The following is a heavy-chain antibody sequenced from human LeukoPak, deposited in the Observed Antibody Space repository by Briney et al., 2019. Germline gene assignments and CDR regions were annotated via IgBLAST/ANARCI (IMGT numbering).Heavy chain of an antibody. Sequence: GGSLRLSCAASGFTFSSYAMHWVRQAPGKGLEWVAVISYDGSNKYYADSVKGRFTISRDNSKNTLYLQMNSLRAEDTAVYYCAKVGDYDFWSGYPSWGQGTLVTVSS. CDR2: ISYDGSNK. D-gene: IGHD3-3*01. J-gene: IGHJ4*02. CDR1: GFTFSSYA. CDR3: AKVGDYDFWSGYPS. V-gene: IGHV3-30-3*01.